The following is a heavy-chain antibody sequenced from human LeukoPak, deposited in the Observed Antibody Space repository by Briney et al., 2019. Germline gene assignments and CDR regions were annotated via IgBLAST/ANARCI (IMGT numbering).Heavy chain of an antibody. V-gene: IGHV4-34*01. CDR2: VSHSGSI. Sequence: PSQTLSLTCAVQGGSFSAYYWSWLRQPPGKGLEWIGEVSHSGSINYNPSLKSRLTISEDSSKNQVSLNLSSVTAADTAVYYCARGVWRFSGAFDIWGQGTMVTVSS. CDR3: ARGVWRFSGAFDI. J-gene: IGHJ3*02. D-gene: IGHD3-3*01. CDR1: GGSFSAYY.